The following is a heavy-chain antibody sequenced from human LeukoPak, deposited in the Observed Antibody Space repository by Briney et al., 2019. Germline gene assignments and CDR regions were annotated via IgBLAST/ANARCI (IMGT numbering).Heavy chain of an antibody. J-gene: IGHJ3*02. Sequence: GGSLRLSCAASGFTFSSYSMNWVRQAPGKGLEWVSSLSSSSSYIYYADSVKGRFTISRDNAKNSLYLQMNTLRAEDTAVYYCARANWNYKGNDAFDIWGQGTMVTVSS. D-gene: IGHD1-7*01. CDR3: ARANWNYKGNDAFDI. CDR2: LSSSSSYI. CDR1: GFTFSSYS. V-gene: IGHV3-21*01.